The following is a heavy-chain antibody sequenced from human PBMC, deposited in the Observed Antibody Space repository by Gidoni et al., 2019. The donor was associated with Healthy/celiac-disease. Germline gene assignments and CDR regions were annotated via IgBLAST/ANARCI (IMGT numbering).Heavy chain of an antibody. CDR1: GGSISSGDYY. J-gene: IGHJ4*02. D-gene: IGHD2-21*02. CDR2: IYYSGST. V-gene: IGHV4-30-4*01. CDR3: ARCPWVTESFDY. Sequence: QVQLQESGPGLVKPSQTLSLTCPVSGGSISSGDYYWSWIRQPPGKGLEWIGYIYYSGSTYYNPSLKSRITISVDTSKNQFSLKLSSVTAADTAVYYCARCPWVTESFDYWGQGTLVTVSS.